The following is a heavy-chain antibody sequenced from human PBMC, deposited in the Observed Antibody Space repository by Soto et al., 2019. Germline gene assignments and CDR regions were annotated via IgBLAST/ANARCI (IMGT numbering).Heavy chain of an antibody. Sequence: GGSLRLSCAASGFTFSSYAMSWVRQAPGKGLEWVSAISGSGGSTYYADSVKGRFTISRDNSKNTLYLQMNSLRAEDTAVYYCARQVVDFWSGYYYYYYYMDVWGKGTTVTVSS. V-gene: IGHV3-23*01. D-gene: IGHD3-3*01. CDR1: GFTFSSYA. CDR2: ISGSGGST. CDR3: ARQVVDFWSGYYYYYYYMDV. J-gene: IGHJ6*03.